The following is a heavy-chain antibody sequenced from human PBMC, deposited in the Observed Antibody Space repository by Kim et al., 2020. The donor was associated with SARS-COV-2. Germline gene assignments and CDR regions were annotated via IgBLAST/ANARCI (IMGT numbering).Heavy chain of an antibody. V-gene: IGHV4-4*02. Sequence: SETLSLTCAVSGGSISSSNWWSWVRQPPGKGLEWIGEIYHSGSTNYNPSLKSRVTISVDKSKNQFSLKLSSVTAADTAVYYCARVGVGAAHRHYYYYYGMDVWGQGTTVTVSS. CDR3: ARVGVGAAHRHYYYYYGMDV. D-gene: IGHD1-26*01. CDR2: IYHSGST. J-gene: IGHJ6*02. CDR1: GGSISSSNW.